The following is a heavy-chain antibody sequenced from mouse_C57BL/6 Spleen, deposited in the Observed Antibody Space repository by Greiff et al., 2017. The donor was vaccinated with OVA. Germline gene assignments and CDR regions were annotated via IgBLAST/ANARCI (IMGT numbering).Heavy chain of an antibody. V-gene: IGHV1-54*01. CDR1: GYAFTNYL. CDR3: ARWDYGSSPFAY. Sequence: VKLQESGAELVRPGTSVKVSCKASGYAFTNYLIEWVKQRPGQGLEWIGVINPGSGGTNYNEKFKGKATLTADKSSSTAYMQLSSLTSEDSAVYFCARWDYGSSPFAYWGQGTLVTVSA. D-gene: IGHD1-1*01. CDR2: INPGSGGT. J-gene: IGHJ3*01.